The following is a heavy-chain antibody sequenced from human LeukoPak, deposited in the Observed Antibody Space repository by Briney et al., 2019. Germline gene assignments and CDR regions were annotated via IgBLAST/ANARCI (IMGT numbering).Heavy chain of an antibody. CDR3: AKGGNYYGSGSPGGTFDY. V-gene: IGHV3-23*01. J-gene: IGHJ4*02. CDR2: ISGSGGST. Sequence: TGGSLRLSCAASGFTFSSYAMSWVRQAPGKGLEWVSAISGSGGSTYCADSVKGRFTISRDNSKNTLYLQMNSLRAEDTAVYYCAKGGNYYGSGSPGGTFDYWGQGTLVTVSS. D-gene: IGHD3-10*01. CDR1: GFTFSSYA.